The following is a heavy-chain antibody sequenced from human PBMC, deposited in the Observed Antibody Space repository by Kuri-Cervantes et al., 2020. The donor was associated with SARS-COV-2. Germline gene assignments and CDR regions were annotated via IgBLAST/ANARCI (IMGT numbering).Heavy chain of an antibody. J-gene: IGHJ3*02. D-gene: IGHD1-26*01. Sequence: LSLTCAASGFTFSSYAMHWVRQAPGKGLEWVAVISYDGSNKYYADSAKGRFTISRDNSKNTLYLQMNSLRAEDTAVYYCARALGGSYQGAFDIWGQGTMVTVSS. CDR1: GFTFSSYA. CDR3: ARALGGSYQGAFDI. CDR2: ISYDGSNK. V-gene: IGHV3-30-3*01.